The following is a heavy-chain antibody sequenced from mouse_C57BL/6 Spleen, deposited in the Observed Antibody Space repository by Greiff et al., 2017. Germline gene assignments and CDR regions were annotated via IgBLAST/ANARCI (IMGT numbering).Heavy chain of an antibody. CDR1: GFTFSDFY. CDR2: SRNKANDYTT. CDR3: ARNAKAVPFAG. Sequence: EVQVVESGGGLVQSGRSLRLSCATSGFTFSDFYMEWVRQAPGKGLVWIAASRNKANDYTTEYSASVKGRYIVSRDTSQSILNLQMNALGAEDTARCYCARNAKAVPFAGWGTGTMVTVSA. D-gene: IGHD6-1*01. J-gene: IGHJ3*01. V-gene: IGHV7-1*01.